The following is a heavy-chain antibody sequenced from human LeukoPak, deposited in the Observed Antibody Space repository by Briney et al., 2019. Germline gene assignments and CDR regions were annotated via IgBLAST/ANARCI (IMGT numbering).Heavy chain of an antibody. Sequence: PGGSLRLSCAASGFTFSSYAMHWVRQAPGKGLEWVAVISYDGSNKYYADSVKGRFTISRDNSKNTLYLQMNSLRAEDTAVYYRARGRAGLDYWGQGTLVTVSS. CDR3: ARGRAGLDY. V-gene: IGHV3-30-3*01. CDR2: ISYDGSNK. J-gene: IGHJ4*02. CDR1: GFTFSSYA.